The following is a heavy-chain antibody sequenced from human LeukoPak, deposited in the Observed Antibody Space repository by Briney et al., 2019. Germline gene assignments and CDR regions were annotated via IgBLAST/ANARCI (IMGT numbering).Heavy chain of an antibody. D-gene: IGHD2-2*01. CDR1: GFTLSSYS. CDR3: ARGEAASNAFDI. J-gene: IGHJ3*02. Sequence: GGSLRLSCAASGFTLSSYSMNWVRQAPGKGLEWVSSISSSSSYIYYADSVKGRFTISRDNAKNSLYLQMNSLRAEDTAVYYCARGEAASNAFDIWGQGTMVTVSS. CDR2: ISSSSSYI. V-gene: IGHV3-21*01.